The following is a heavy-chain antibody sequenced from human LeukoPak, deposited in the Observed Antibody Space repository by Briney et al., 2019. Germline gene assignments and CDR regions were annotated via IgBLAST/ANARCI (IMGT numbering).Heavy chain of an antibody. CDR3: ARDYGSGSYPYFYYNYMDV. J-gene: IGHJ6*03. D-gene: IGHD3-10*01. Sequence: KPSETLSLTCTVSGGSISYFYWSWIRQPAGKGLEWIGRIYARGSTNYNPSLTSRVTMSVDTSKNQFSLKLNSVTAADTAVYYCARDYGSGSYPYFYYNYMDVWGKGTTVTISS. CDR1: GGSISYFY. CDR2: IYARGST. V-gene: IGHV4-4*07.